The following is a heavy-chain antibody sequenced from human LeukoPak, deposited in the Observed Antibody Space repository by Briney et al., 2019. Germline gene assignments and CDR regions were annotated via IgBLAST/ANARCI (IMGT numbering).Heavy chain of an antibody. CDR1: GFTFSSYG. CDR2: IRYDGSNK. V-gene: IGHV3-30*02. J-gene: IGHJ4*02. CDR3: NSGAYCSSTSCYGYGSGF. Sequence: PGGSLRLSCAASGFTFSSYGMHWVRQAPGKGLEWVAFIRYDGSNKYYADSVKGRFTISRDNSKNTLYLQMNSLRAEDTAVYYCNSGAYCSSTSCYGYGSGFWGQGTLVTVSS. D-gene: IGHD2-2*01.